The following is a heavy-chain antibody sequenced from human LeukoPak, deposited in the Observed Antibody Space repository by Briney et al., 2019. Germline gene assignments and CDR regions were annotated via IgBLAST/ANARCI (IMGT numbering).Heavy chain of an antibody. J-gene: IGHJ4*02. CDR3: ASPEGFGELLPFDY. CDR2: IIPIFGTA. D-gene: IGHD3-10*01. Sequence: AASVTVSCKASGGTFSSYAISWVRQAPGQGLEWVGGIIPIFGTANYAQKFQGRVTITADESTSTAYMELSSLRSEDTAVYYCASPEGFGELLPFDYWGQGTLVTVSS. CDR1: GGTFSSYA. V-gene: IGHV1-69*13.